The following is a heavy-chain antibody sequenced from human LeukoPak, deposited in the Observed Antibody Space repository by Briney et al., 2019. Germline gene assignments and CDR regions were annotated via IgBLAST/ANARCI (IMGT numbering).Heavy chain of an antibody. D-gene: IGHD1-26*01. Sequence: GGSLRLSCAASGFTFSSCAMSWVRQAPGKGLEWVSTIIDSGNSIYYADSAEGRFTISRDNSKNTLYLQMNSLRAGDTAVHYCAKDPIFSGSYGVFDYWGLGTLVTVSS. CDR3: AKDPIFSGSYGVFDY. CDR2: IIDSGNSI. J-gene: IGHJ4*02. V-gene: IGHV3-23*01. CDR1: GFTFSSCA.